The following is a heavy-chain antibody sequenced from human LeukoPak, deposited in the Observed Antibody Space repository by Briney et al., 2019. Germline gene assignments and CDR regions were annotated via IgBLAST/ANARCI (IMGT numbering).Heavy chain of an antibody. D-gene: IGHD1-14*01. V-gene: IGHV3-33*01. J-gene: IGHJ4*02. CDR1: GFTFSRYG. CDR3: ARDGILYYFDY. Sequence: PGGSLRLSCAASGFTFSRYGMHWVRQAPGKGLERVAVIWYDGSNKYYADSVKGRFTISGDNSKNTLYLQMNSRRAEDTAVYYCARDGILYYFDYWGQGTLVTVSS. CDR2: IWYDGSNK.